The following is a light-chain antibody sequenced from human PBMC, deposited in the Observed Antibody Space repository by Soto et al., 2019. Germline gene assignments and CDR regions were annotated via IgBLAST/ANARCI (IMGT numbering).Light chain of an antibody. J-gene: IGKJ2*01. CDR1: QSVTTY. Sequence: EIVLTQSPATLSLSPGERATLSCRASQSVTTYLTWYQQKPGQAPRLLIYDASNRATDIPARFSGSGSGTDFTLTISSLEPEDFAVYYCQHRGTWPRTFGQGTKLEIK. CDR2: DAS. V-gene: IGKV3-11*01. CDR3: QHRGTWPRT.